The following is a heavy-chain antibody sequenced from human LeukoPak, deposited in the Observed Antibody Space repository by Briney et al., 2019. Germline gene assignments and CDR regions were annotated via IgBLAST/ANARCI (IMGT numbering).Heavy chain of an antibody. Sequence: SETLSLTCAVYGGSFSGYYCSWIRQPPGKGLEWIGEINHSGSTNYNPSLKSRVTISVDTSKNQFSLKLSSVTAADTAVYYCARGRRVLMVYAGAFDIWGQGTMVTVSS. J-gene: IGHJ3*02. CDR3: ARGRRVLMVYAGAFDI. CDR2: INHSGST. CDR1: GGSFSGYY. V-gene: IGHV4-34*01. D-gene: IGHD2-8*01.